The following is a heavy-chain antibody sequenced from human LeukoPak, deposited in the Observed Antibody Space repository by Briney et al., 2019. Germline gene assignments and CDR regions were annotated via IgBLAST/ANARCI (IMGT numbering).Heavy chain of an antibody. CDR3: ARGHYYSDGRYPLHY. V-gene: IGHV1-2*02. Sequence: ASVKVSCKASGYTFTSYYMHWVRQAPGQGLEWMGWINPNSGGTNYGQKFQGRVTMTRDTSISTAYMELSRLRSDDTAVYYCARGHYYSDGRYPLHYWGQGTLVTVSS. CDR2: INPNSGGT. D-gene: IGHD3-22*01. J-gene: IGHJ4*02. CDR1: GYTFTSYY.